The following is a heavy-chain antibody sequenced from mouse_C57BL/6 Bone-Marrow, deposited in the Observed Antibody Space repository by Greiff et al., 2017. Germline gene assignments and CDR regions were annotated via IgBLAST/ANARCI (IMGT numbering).Heavy chain of an antibody. D-gene: IGHD2-5*01. V-gene: IGHV5-4*01. CDR3: ARGRYSNFYFDY. J-gene: IGHJ2*01. Sequence: EVQRVESGGGLVKPGGSLKLSCAASGFTFSSYAMSWVRQTPEKRLEWVATISDGGSYTYYPDNVKGRFTISRDNAKNNLYLQMSHLKSEDTAMYYCARGRYSNFYFDYWGQGTTLTVSS. CDR2: ISDGGSYT. CDR1: GFTFSSYA.